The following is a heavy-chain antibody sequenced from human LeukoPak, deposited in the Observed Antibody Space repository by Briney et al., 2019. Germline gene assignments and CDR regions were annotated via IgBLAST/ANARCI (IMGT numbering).Heavy chain of an antibody. CDR3: ARDQGRTSSRPYYYYHGMDV. CDR2: ISSSSSTI. V-gene: IGHV3-48*02. Sequence: GGSLRLSCAASGFTFSSYSMNWVRQAPGKGLEWVSYISSSSSTIYYADSVKGRFTISRDNAKNLLYLQMNSLRDEDTAVYYCARDQGRTSSRPYYYYHGMDVWGQGTTVTVSS. D-gene: IGHD6-13*01. J-gene: IGHJ6*02. CDR1: GFTFSSYS.